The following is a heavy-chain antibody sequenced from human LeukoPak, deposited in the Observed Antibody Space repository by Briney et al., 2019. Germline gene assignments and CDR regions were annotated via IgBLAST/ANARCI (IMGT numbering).Heavy chain of an antibody. D-gene: IGHD2-15*01. CDR1: GGSISSGDYY. V-gene: IGHV4-30-4*01. J-gene: IGHJ6*02. CDR2: IYYSGST. Sequence: SQTLSLTCTVSGGSISSGDYYWSWIRQPPGKGLEWIGYIYYSGSTYYNPSLKSRVTISVDTSKNQFSLKLSSVTAADTAVYYCARVFGYCSGGSCYDQFYYYYGMDVWGQGTTVTVSS. CDR3: ARVFGYCSGGSCYDQFYYYYGMDV.